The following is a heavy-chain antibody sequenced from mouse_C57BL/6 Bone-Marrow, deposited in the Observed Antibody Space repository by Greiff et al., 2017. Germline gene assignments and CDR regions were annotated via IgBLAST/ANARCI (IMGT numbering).Heavy chain of an antibody. V-gene: IGHV1-59*01. D-gene: IGHD2-2*01. CDR3: ARWFPAMDY. Sequence: QVQLQQPGAELVRPGTSVKLSCKASGYTFTSYWMHWVQQRPGHGLEWIGVIDPSDSYTNYNQKIKGKATLTVDTYSSTAYMQLSSLTSEDSAVYYCARWFPAMDYWGQGTSVTVSS. J-gene: IGHJ4*01. CDR2: IDPSDSYT. CDR1: GYTFTSYW.